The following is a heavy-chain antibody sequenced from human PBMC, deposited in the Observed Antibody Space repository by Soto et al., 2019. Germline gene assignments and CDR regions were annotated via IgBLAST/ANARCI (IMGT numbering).Heavy chain of an antibody. CDR2: ISYDGSNK. CDR3: AKAGRDSGGWGPDYYFDY. Sequence: QVQLVESGGGVVQPGRSLRLSCAASGFTFSSYGMHWVRQAPGQGLEWVAVISYDGSNKYYADSVKGRFTISRDNSKNALYLQMNSLGAEDTAVYYCAKAGRDSGGWGPDYYFDYWGQGTLVTVSS. V-gene: IGHV3-30*18. D-gene: IGHD6-19*01. J-gene: IGHJ4*02. CDR1: GFTFSSYG.